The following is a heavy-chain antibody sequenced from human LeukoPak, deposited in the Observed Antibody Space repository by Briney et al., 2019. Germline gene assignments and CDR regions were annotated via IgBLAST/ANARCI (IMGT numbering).Heavy chain of an antibody. J-gene: IGHJ4*02. CDR1: GYTFTNNL. D-gene: IGHD1-1*01. V-gene: IGHV1-46*01. CDR3: ARDYTNNWCVDY. Sequence: ASVKVSCKASGYTFTNNLIHWVRQAPGQGLEWISKITPHTGSATYAERFQGRVTVTRDMSTNTVYMDLSSLTSQDTAVYYCARDYTNNWCVDYWGQETLVTVSS. CDR2: ITPHTGSA.